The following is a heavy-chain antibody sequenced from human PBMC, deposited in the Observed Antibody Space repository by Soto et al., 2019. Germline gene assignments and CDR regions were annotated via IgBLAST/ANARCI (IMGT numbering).Heavy chain of an antibody. CDR2: FDPEDGET. J-gene: IGHJ3*02. V-gene: IGHV1-24*01. CDR1: GYTLTELS. CDR3: TRERGYYDILGPRDHDAFDI. Sequence: GASVKVSCKVSGYTLTELSMHWVRQAPGKGLEWMGGFDPEDGETIYAQKFQGRVTMTEDTSTDTAYMELSSLRSEDTAVYYCTRERGYYDILGPRDHDAFDIWGQGTMVTVSS. D-gene: IGHD3-9*01.